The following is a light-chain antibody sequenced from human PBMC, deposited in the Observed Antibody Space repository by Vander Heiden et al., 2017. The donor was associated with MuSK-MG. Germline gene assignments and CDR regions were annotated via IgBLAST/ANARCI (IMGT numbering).Light chain of an antibody. CDR2: DVS. CDR3: SSYTSRSSVM. CDR1: SKDVGGYGH. Sequence: TPPASAPGPPRQSIAIPRTGSSKDVGGYGHVCWYRCHPGMAPKLVIYDVSNRPSGVSDRFSGSKSGNAASLTISGLLPEDEADYCCSSYTSRSSVMFGGGTKVTVL. J-gene: IGLJ3*02. V-gene: IGLV2-14*03.